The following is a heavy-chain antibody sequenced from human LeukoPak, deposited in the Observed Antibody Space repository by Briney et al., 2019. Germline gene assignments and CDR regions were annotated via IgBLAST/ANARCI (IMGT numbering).Heavy chain of an antibody. CDR1: GGSISSGYNY. J-gene: IGHJ4*02. CDR3: ARGPRFAHPIDC. V-gene: IGHV4-30-2*01. CDR2: IYHTGDT. Sequence: SQTLSLTCTVSGGSISSGYNYWSWIRQPAGKGLEWIGYIYHTGDTYNNPSLKSRVTISLDRSKNQFSLKLTSLTAADTAVYYCARGPRFAHPIDCWGQGTLVTVSS. D-gene: IGHD3-10*01.